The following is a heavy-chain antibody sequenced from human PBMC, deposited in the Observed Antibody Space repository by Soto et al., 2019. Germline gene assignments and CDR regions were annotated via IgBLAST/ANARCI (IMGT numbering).Heavy chain of an antibody. CDR1: GYTFTSYD. Sequence: QVQLVQSGAEVKKPGASVKVSCKASGYTFTSYDINWVRQATGQGLEWMGWMNPNSGNTGYAQKFQGRGTMTRNTSISTAYMELSSLRSEDTAVYYCASGLRWSRGEGYFDYWGQGTLVTVSS. V-gene: IGHV1-8*01. CDR3: ASGLRWSRGEGYFDY. CDR2: MNPNSGNT. J-gene: IGHJ4*02. D-gene: IGHD4-17*01.